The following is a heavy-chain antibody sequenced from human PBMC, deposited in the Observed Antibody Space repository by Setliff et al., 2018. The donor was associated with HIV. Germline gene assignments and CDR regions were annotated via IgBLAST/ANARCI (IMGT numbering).Heavy chain of an antibody. V-gene: IGHV4-59*01. CDR2: INYSGST. J-gene: IGHJ6*03. Sequence: ETLSLTCTVSGGSISSYYWSWIRQPPGKGLEWIGYINYSGSTNYNPSLKSRVTISVDTCKNQFSLKLSSVTAADTAVYYCARDSVVRGVMVGMDVWGKGTTVTVSS. CDR1: GGSISSYY. CDR3: ARDSVVRGVMVGMDV. D-gene: IGHD3-10*01.